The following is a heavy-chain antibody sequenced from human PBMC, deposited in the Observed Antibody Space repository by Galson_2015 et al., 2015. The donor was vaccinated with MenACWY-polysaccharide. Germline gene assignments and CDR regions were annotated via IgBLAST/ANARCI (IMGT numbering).Heavy chain of an antibody. V-gene: IGHV1-3*01. CDR3: AREICRGAPCTGNDASGI. Sequence: SVKVSCKASGYTFTRYAINWVRQAPGQGLEWMGWINAVKGNTNYSQEFQGRVTVTRDTFASTAYMELSSLRSEDTAVYYCAREICRGAPCTGNDASGIWGQGTLLTVSS. CDR1: GYTFTRYA. J-gene: IGHJ3*02. CDR2: INAVKGNT. D-gene: IGHD2-15*01.